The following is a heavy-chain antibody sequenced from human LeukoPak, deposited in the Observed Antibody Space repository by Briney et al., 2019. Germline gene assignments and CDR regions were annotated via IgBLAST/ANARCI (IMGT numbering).Heavy chain of an antibody. D-gene: IGHD3-22*01. V-gene: IGHV1-69*13. J-gene: IGHJ4*02. CDR1: GGTFSSYA. CDR3: ARVGYYYESSGDYFDY. Sequence: GASVKVSCKASGGTFSSYAISWVRQAPGQGLEWMGGIIPIFGTANYAQKFQSRVTITADESTSTAYMELSSLRSEDTAVYYCARVGYYYESSGDYFDYWGQGTLVTVSS. CDR2: IIPIFGTA.